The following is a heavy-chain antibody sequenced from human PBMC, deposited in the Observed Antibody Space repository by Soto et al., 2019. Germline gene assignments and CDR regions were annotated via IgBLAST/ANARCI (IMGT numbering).Heavy chain of an antibody. CDR1: GFTFSDYY. CDR3: ARDGSRYYDFWSGYYTNHYYYYGMDV. D-gene: IGHD3-3*01. CDR2: ISSSGSTI. V-gene: IGHV3-11*01. Sequence: PGGSLRLSCAASGFTFSDYYMSWIRQAPGKGLEWVSYISSSGSTIYYADSVKGRFTISRDNAKNSLYLQMNSLRAEDTAVYYCARDGSRYYDFWSGYYTNHYYYYGMDVWGQGTTVTVSS. J-gene: IGHJ6*02.